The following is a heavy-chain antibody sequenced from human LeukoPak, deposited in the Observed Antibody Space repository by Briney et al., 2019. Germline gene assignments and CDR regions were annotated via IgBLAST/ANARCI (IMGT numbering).Heavy chain of an antibody. CDR3: ARDPGSGSPYYYYYMDV. J-gene: IGHJ6*03. D-gene: IGHD3-10*01. CDR2: INPNSGGT. V-gene: IGHV1-2*02. CDR1: GYTFTGYY. Sequence: ASVKVSCKASGYTFTGYYMHWVREAPGQGLEWMGWINPNSGGTNYAQKFQGRVTMTRDRSISTAYMELSRLRSDDTAVYYCARDPGSGSPYYYYYMDVWGKGTTVTVSS.